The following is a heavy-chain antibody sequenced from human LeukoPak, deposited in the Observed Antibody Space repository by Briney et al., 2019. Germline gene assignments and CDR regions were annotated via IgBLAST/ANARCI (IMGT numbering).Heavy chain of an antibody. CDR2: IYYSGST. D-gene: IGHD4-17*01. V-gene: IGHV4-39*01. J-gene: IGHJ4*02. CDR3: ARAYGDYPYYFDY. Sequence: SGTLSLTCTVSGGSISSSSYYWGWIRQPPGKGLEWIGSIYYSGSTYYNPSLKSRVTISVDTSKNQFSLKLSSLTAADTAVYYCARAYGDYPYYFDYWGQGTLVTVSS. CDR1: GGSISSSSYY.